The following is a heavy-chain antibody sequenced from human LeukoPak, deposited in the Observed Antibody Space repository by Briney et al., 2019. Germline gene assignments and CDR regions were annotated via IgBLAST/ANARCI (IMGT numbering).Heavy chain of an antibody. Sequence: PSQTLSLTCTVSGGSISSGSYYWSWIRQPAGKGLEWIGRIYTSGSTNYNPSLKSRVTISVDTSKNQFSLKLSSVTAADTAVYYCARETSYYYDSSGYYGPGYYFDYWGQGTLVTVSS. CDR1: GGSISSGSYY. CDR3: ARETSYYYDSSGYYGPGYYFDY. D-gene: IGHD3-22*01. J-gene: IGHJ4*02. CDR2: IYTSGST. V-gene: IGHV4-61*02.